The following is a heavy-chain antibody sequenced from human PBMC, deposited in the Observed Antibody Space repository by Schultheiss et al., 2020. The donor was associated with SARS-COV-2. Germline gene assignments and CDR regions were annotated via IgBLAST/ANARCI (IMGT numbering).Heavy chain of an antibody. CDR1: GGSISSYY. Sequence: SETLSLTCTVSGGSISSYYWSWIRQPAGKGLEWIGEINHSGSTNYNPSLKSRVTISVDTSKNQFSLKLSSVTAADTAVYYCAIERGGVGATDYWGQGTLVTVSS. V-gene: IGHV4-34*01. D-gene: IGHD1-26*01. CDR2: INHSGST. CDR3: AIERGGVGATDY. J-gene: IGHJ4*02.